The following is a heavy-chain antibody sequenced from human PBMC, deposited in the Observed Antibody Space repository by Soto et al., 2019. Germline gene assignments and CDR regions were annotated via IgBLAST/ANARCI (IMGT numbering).Heavy chain of an antibody. D-gene: IGHD6-19*01. CDR2: ISSSGNYI. CDR1: GFTFSTYS. CDR3: VRHSLDGSGWSIDH. J-gene: IGHJ4*02. V-gene: IGHV3-21*01. Sequence: EVQLVESGGGLVKPGGSLRLSCAASGFTFSTYSMNWVRQAPGKGPEWVSSISSSGNYIYYSDSVKGRFSISRDYAKSSVSLQMNSLRAEDTAVYYCVRHSLDGSGWSIDHWGQGTLVTVSS.